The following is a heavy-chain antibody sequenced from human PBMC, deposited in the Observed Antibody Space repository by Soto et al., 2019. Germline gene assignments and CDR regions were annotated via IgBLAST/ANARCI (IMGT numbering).Heavy chain of an antibody. D-gene: IGHD6-13*01. CDR1: GGTFSSYA. CDR2: IIPIFGTA. CDR3: ARDSIAAAGRFDY. Sequence: QVQLVQSGAEVKKPGSSVKVSCTASGGTFSSYAISWVRQAPGQGLEWMGGIIPIFGTANYAQKFQGRVTITADESTSTADMELSSLRSEDTAVYYCARDSIAAAGRFDYWGQGTLVTVSS. V-gene: IGHV1-69*12. J-gene: IGHJ4*02.